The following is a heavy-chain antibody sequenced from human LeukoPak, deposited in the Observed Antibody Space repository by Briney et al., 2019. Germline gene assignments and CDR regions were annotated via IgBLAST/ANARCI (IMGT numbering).Heavy chain of an antibody. D-gene: IGHD1-26*01. CDR2: IIPILGIA. Sequence: ASVKVSCKASGGTFSSYAISWVRQAPGQGLEWMGRIIPILGIANYAPKFQGRVTITADKSTSTAYMELSSLRSENTAVYYCARVAPVGAAPFDYWGQGTLVTVSS. J-gene: IGHJ4*02. CDR3: ARVAPVGAAPFDY. CDR1: GGTFSSYA. V-gene: IGHV1-69*04.